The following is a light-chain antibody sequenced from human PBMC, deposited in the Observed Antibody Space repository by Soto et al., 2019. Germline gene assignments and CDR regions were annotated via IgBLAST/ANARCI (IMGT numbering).Light chain of an antibody. V-gene: IGKV1-17*01. J-gene: IGKJ2*01. CDR1: QGIRHD. CDR3: LQHNSYHPYT. Sequence: DIQMTQSPSSLSASVGDRVTITCRASQGIRHDLGWYQQKPGKAPKRLIYAASSLQSGVPSRFSGSGSGTEFTLTISSLQPEDFASYDCLQHNSYHPYTFGQGTKLEIK. CDR2: AAS.